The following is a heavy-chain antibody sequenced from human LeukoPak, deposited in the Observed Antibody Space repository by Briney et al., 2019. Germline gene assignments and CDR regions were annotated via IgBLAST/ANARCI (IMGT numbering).Heavy chain of an antibody. V-gene: IGHV4-34*01. CDR3: ARTYDSGSLYIGF. CDR2: INHCGST. Sequence: GSLRLSCAASRFTFSSYSMNWVRQPPGKGLEWIGEINHCGSTNYNPSLKSRVTISVDTSKNQFSLTLSSMTAADTAVYYCARTYDSGSLYIGFWGQGTLVTVSS. D-gene: IGHD3-10*01. J-gene: IGHJ4*02. CDR1: RFTFSSYS.